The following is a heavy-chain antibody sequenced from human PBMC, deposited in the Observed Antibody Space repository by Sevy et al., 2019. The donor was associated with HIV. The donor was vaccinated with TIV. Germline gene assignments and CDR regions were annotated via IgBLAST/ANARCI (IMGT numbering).Heavy chain of an antibody. D-gene: IGHD2-8*01. Sequence: GGSLRLSCAPSGFAFHEYSMSWIRQAPGKGLEWVATLSFGCGKINYADSVKGRFTISRDNSKNSFYLQMDNLRVEDTALYYCAREGCSRPHDYWGQGTRVTVSS. CDR1: GFAFHEYS. V-gene: IGHV3-23*01. J-gene: IGHJ4*02. CDR2: LSFGCGKI. CDR3: AREGCSRPHDY.